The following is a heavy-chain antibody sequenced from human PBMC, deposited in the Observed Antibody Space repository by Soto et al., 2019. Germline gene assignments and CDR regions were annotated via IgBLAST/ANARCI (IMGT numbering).Heavy chain of an antibody. CDR1: GYTLTELS. V-gene: IGHV1-24*01. D-gene: IGHD3-3*01. J-gene: IGHJ4*02. CDR2: FDPEDGET. CDR3: ATDVTIFGVVIMSY. Sequence: ASVKVSCKVSGYTLTELSMHWVRQAPGKGLEWMGGFDPEDGETIYAQKFQGRVTMTEDTSTDTAYMELSSLRSEDTAVYYCATDVTIFGVVIMSYWAQGTLVTVSS.